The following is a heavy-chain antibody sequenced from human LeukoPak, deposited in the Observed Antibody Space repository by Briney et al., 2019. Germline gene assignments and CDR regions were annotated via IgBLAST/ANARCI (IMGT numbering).Heavy chain of an antibody. CDR1: GFTFSSYA. J-gene: IGHJ6*03. D-gene: IGHD4-17*01. V-gene: IGHV3-23*01. CDR3: AKDDGYGDYYYYMGV. CDR2: ISGSGGST. Sequence: PGGSLRLSCAASGFTFSSYAMSWVRQAPGKGLEWVSAISGSGGSTYYADSVKGRFTISRDNSKNTLYLQMNSLRAEDTAVYYCAKDDGYGDYYYYMGVWGKGTTVTVSS.